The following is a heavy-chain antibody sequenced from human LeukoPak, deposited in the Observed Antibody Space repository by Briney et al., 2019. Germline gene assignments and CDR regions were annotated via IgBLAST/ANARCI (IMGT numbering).Heavy chain of an antibody. CDR3: ARDSRSLKNCSGGSCLVTRFDP. D-gene: IGHD2-15*01. Sequence: GASVKVSCKASGYTFTSYGISWVRQAPGQGLEWMGWISAYNSNTNYAQKLQGRVTMTTDTSTSTAYMELRSLRSDDTAVYYCARDSRSLKNCSGGSCLVTRFDPWGQGTLVTVSS. CDR2: ISAYNSNT. V-gene: IGHV1-18*01. J-gene: IGHJ5*02. CDR1: GYTFTSYG.